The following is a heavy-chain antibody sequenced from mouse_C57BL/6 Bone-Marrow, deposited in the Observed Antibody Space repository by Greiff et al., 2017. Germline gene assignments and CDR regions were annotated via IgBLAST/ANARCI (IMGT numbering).Heavy chain of an antibody. CDR2: IWGVGST. CDR1: GFSLTSYG. Sequence: VMLVESGPGLVAPSQSLSITCTVSGFSLTSYGVDWVRQSPGKGLEWLGVIWGVGSTNYNSALKSRLSISKDNSKSQFFLKMNSLQTDDTAMYYCASWGHINGFADWGQGTLVTVSA. D-gene: IGHD1-1*01. V-gene: IGHV2-6*01. J-gene: IGHJ3*01. CDR3: ASWGHINGFAD.